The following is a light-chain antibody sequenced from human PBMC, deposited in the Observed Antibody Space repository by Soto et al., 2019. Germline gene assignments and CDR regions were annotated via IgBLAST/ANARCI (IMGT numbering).Light chain of an antibody. Sequence: QSVLTQPASVSGSPGQSITISCTGTSSDVGSSNLVSWYQQHPGKAPKLMIHEVSQRPSGVSNRFSGSKSGNTASLTISGLQAEDEADYYSYSNAYGPWVFGGGTQLTVL. V-gene: IGLV2-23*02. J-gene: IGLJ3*02. CDR1: SSDVGSSNL. CDR2: EVS. CDR3: YSNAYGPWV.